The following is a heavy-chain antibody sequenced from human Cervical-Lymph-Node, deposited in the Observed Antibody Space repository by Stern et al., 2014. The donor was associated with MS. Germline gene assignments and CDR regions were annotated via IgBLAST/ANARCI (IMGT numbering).Heavy chain of an antibody. CDR1: GFTFSSHG. CDR3: ARAATARRGSSGYAY. J-gene: IGHJ4*02. D-gene: IGHD5-12*01. V-gene: IGHV3-33*01. CDR2: IWYDGSNK. Sequence: QDQLVQSGGGVVQPGRSLRLSCAASGFTFSSHGMHWVRQAPGTGLAWVALIWYDGSNKYYADSVKGRFTISRDNSQNTLYLQMNSLRVEDTAVYYCARAATARRGSSGYAYWGQGTLVTVSS.